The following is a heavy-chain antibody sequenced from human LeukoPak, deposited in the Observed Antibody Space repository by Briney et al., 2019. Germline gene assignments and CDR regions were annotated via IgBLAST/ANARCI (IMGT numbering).Heavy chain of an antibody. CDR1: GFAFDEHG. V-gene: IGHV3-20*04. J-gene: IGHJ4*02. CDR2: INWSGKST. D-gene: IGHD2-2*01. Sequence: PGGSLRLSCTASGFAFDEHGMSWVRQVPGKGLEWVSGINWSGKSTAYTDPFRGRSTISRDNAKNSLYLQMDSLRAEDTALYYCARAPITSPFYFDSWGQGTLVTVSS. CDR3: ARAPITSPFYFDS.